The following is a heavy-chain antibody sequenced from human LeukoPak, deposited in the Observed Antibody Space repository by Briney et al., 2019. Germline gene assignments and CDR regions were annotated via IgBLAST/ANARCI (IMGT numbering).Heavy chain of an antibody. CDR3: ARYARRDGYNSPFDY. CDR2: IYYSGST. D-gene: IGHD5-24*01. Sequence: SETLSLTCTVSGGSISSSSYYWGWIRQPPGKGLEWIGIIYYSGSTYYNPSLKSRVTISVDTSKDQFSLKLSSVTAADTAAYYCARYARRDGYNSPFDYWGQGTLVTVSS. V-gene: IGHV4-39*07. J-gene: IGHJ4*02. CDR1: GGSISSSSYY.